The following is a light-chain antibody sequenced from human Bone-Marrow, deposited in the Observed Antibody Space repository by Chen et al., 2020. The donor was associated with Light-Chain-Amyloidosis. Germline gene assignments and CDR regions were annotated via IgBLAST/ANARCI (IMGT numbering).Light chain of an antibody. CDR1: DLPTKY. CDR2: RDT. J-gene: IGLJ2*01. V-gene: IGLV3-25*03. Sequence: YELPQPPSVSVSPGQTASITCAGDDLPTKYAYWYQQKPGQAPVLVIHRDTERPSGISERFSGSSSGTTATLTISGVQAEDEADYHCQSADSSGTYEVIFGGGTKLTVL. CDR3: QSADSSGTYEVI.